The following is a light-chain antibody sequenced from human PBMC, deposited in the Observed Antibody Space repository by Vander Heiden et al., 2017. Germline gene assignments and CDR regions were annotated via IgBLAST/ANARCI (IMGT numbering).Light chain of an antibody. CDR2: GAF. Sequence: DIQVTQSPSSLSASVGDSVTITCRSSQGIGNSLAWYQQKPVKVPELLIYGAFILQSGVPSRFSATGTGTDLTLTISSLQPKDIATYYCQKEYNKRWAFGQGTRLEI. J-gene: IGKJ1*01. V-gene: IGKV1-27*01. CDR3: QKEYNKRWA. CDR1: QGIGNS.